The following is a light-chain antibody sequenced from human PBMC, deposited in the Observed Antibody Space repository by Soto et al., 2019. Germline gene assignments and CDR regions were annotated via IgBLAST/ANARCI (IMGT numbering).Light chain of an antibody. V-gene: IGLV2-14*01. CDR1: SSDVGYYNF. Sequence: QSALTQPASVSGSPGQSITISCTGTSSDVGYYNFVSWYQQHPGKAPKLIIYEVSNRPSGVSNRFSASKSGNTASLTISGLQAEDEADYHCSAYSGSSAFSVFGTVTKLTVL. CDR3: SAYSGSSAFSV. CDR2: EVS. J-gene: IGLJ1*01.